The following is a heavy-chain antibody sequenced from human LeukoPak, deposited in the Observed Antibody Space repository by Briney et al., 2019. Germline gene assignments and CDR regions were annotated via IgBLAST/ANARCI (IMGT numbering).Heavy chain of an antibody. CDR3: ARDRAYYDFWSGYPYGMDV. CDR1: GYTFTSNY. CDR2: IYPRDGST. D-gene: IGHD3-3*01. J-gene: IGHJ6*02. V-gene: IGHV1-46*01. Sequence: ASVKVSCKASGYTFTSNYIHWVRQAPGQGLEWMGMIYPRDGSTSYAQKFQGRVTVTRDTSTSTVHMELSGLRSEDTAVYYCARDRAYYDFWSGYPYGMDVWGQGTTVTVSS.